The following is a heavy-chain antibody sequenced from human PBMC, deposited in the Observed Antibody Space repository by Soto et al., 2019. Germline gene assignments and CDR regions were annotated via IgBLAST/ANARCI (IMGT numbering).Heavy chain of an antibody. CDR1: GYTFTRYG. Sequence: QGHLVQSGAEVKQPGTSVKVSCKASGYTFTRYGISWVRQAPGQGLEWMGWISGYNGDTNYAQNLQGRVTMTIDTSTSTAYMELRSPTSDDTAVYYCAKNGQPPYYYYGLDVWGQGTTVTVSS. V-gene: IGHV1-18*01. D-gene: IGHD2-8*01. CDR3: AKNGQPPYYYYGLDV. J-gene: IGHJ6*02. CDR2: ISGYNGDT.